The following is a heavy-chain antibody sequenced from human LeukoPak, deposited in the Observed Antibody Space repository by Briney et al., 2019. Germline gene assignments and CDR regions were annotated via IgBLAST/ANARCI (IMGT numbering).Heavy chain of an antibody. V-gene: IGHV3-7*01. CDR2: IKHDGSED. J-gene: IGHJ4*02. Sequence: PGGSLRLSCAASGFTFSNYWMTWVRQAPGQGLEWVANIKHDGSEDYYLDSVKGRFTISRDRAKNALYLQMNNLRAEDTSVYYCARDRRDGYNLLDYWGQGTLVTVSS. CDR3: ARDRRDGYNLLDY. CDR1: GFTFSNYW. D-gene: IGHD5-24*01.